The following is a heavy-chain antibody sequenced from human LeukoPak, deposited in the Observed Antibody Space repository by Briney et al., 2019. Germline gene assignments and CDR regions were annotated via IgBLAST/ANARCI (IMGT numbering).Heavy chain of an antibody. CDR3: AKDKSSGWQVSEYFQH. V-gene: IGHV3-23*01. CDR2: IHCGGDVT. D-gene: IGHD6-19*01. Sequence: PGGSLRLSCAVSGFIFSNYAMNWVRQAPEKGLEWVSTIHCGGDVTYYADSVKGRFTISRDNSRNTLYLQMNSLRAEDTAVYYCAKDKSSGWQVSEYFQHWGQGTLVTVSS. J-gene: IGHJ1*01. CDR1: GFIFSNYA.